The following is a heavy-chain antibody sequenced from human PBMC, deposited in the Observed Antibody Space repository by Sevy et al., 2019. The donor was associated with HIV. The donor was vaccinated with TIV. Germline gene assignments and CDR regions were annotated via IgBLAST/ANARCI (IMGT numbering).Heavy chain of an antibody. CDR2: ISRTSTTT. D-gene: IGHD3-22*01. J-gene: IGHJ5*02. CDR3: AREAYYYDSREENWFDP. Sequence: GGSLRLSCKASGFTFSTYSMHWVRQAPGKGLEWVSSISRTSTTTYYADSAKGRFTISRDNAKNSLYLQMNSLRDGDTAVYYCAREAYYYDSREENWFDPWGQGTLVTVSS. CDR1: GFTFSTYS. V-gene: IGHV3-48*02.